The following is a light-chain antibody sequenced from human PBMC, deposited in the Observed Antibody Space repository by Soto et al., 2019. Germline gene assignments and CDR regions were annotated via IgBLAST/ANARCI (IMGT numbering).Light chain of an antibody. CDR3: QQSFRSSIT. J-gene: IGKJ5*01. V-gene: IGKV1-39*01. CDR1: QSIALS. CDR2: VAF. Sequence: DIQMTQSPSSLSASVGDTVTMTCRASQSIALSVNWYQHKPGKAPKLLIYVAFTLESGVPSRFSGSGSGTECTLTIRSLQPEDFATYYCQQSFRSSITFGQETRLE.